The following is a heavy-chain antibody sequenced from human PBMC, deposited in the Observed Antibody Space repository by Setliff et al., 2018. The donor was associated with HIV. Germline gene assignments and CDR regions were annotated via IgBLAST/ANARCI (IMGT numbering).Heavy chain of an antibody. Sequence: PSETLSLTCAVYGGSFSGYYWSWIRQPPGKGLEWIGEINHVGNTDYNPSLKSRVTLSVDASKNQSSLKLNSVTAADTAVYYCARGRGLSHYYYYYMDVWGKGTTVTVSS. J-gene: IGHJ6*03. CDR1: GGSFSGYY. V-gene: IGHV4-34*01. D-gene: IGHD5-12*01. CDR2: INHVGNT. CDR3: ARGRGLSHYYYYYMDV.